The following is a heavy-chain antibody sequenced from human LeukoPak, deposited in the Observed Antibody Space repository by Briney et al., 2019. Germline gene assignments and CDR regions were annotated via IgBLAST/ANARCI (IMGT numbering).Heavy chain of an antibody. CDR3: VQNIPGSIEH. CDR2: IYSSGTT. V-gene: IGHV4-39*01. D-gene: IGHD1-20*01. CDR1: GGSISSSSYY. J-gene: IGHJ1*01. Sequence: SETLSLTCTVSGGSISSSSYYWGWIRQPPGKGLECIGNIYSSGTTYYNPSLKGRVTISIDTSRSQFSLRLSSVTAADTAVYYCVQNIPGSIEHWGQGTLVTVSS.